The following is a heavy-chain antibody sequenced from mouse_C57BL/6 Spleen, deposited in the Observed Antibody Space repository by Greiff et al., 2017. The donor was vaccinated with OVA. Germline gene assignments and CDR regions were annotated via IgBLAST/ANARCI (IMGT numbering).Heavy chain of an antibody. Sequence: EVKLVESGPELVKPGASVKISCKASGYSFTGYYMNWVKQSPEKSLEWIGEINPSTGGTTYNQKFKAKATLTVDKSSSTAYMQLKSLTSEDSAVYYCARGYDEGFFDYWGQGTTLTVSS. CDR2: INPSTGGT. CDR1: GYSFTGYY. D-gene: IGHD2-2*01. V-gene: IGHV1-42*01. J-gene: IGHJ2*01. CDR3: ARGYDEGFFDY.